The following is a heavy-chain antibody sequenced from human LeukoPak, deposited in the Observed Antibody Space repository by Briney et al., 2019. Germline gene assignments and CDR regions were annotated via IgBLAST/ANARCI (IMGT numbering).Heavy chain of an antibody. D-gene: IGHD4-17*01. CDR2: IYYSGST. Sequence: TSETLSLTCTVSGGSISSSSYYWGWIRQPPGKGLEWIGSIYYSGSTYYNPSLKSRVTISVDTSKNQFSLKLSSVTAADTAVYYCARYHGDYGLKFDPWGQGTLVTVSS. CDR3: ARYHGDYGLKFDP. V-gene: IGHV4-39*01. CDR1: GGSISSSSYY. J-gene: IGHJ5*02.